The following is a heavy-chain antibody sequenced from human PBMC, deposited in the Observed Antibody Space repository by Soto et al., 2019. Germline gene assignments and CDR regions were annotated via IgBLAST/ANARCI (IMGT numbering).Heavy chain of an antibody. Sequence: SETLSLTCTVSGGSISSYYWSCIRQPPGKGLEWIVYIYYSGITNYNPSLKSRVTISVDTYKNQFSLKLSSVTAADTAVYDCARDSHAGATGPDYYYYYYAMDVGGQGTTVTVSS. D-gene: IGHD1-1*01. CDR3: ARDSHAGATGPDYYYYYYAMDV. V-gene: IGHV4-59*01. CDR2: IYYSGIT. J-gene: IGHJ6*02. CDR1: GGSISSYY.